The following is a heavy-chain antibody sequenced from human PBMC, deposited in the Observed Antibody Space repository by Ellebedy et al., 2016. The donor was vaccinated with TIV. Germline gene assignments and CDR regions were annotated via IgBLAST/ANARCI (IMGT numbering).Heavy chain of an antibody. Sequence: GESLKISXAASGFTFSDYYMTWIRQAPGKGLEYISYITNSGTYMNYADSVKGRFTISRDNSKNTLYLQMNSLGADDTAVYYCAKDRYHSSGSYFDYWGQGTLVTVSS. CDR3: AKDRYHSSGSYFDY. V-gene: IGHV3-11*05. J-gene: IGHJ4*02. CDR1: GFTFSDYY. D-gene: IGHD3-22*01. CDR2: ITNSGTYM.